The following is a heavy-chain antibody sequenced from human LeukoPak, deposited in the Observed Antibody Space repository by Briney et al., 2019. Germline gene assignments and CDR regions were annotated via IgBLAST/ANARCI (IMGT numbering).Heavy chain of an antibody. D-gene: IGHD2-2*01. V-gene: IGHV3-30-3*01. CDR1: GFTFSSYA. J-gene: IGHJ4*02. CDR3: ARDRAWVVVVPAAPPDY. CDR2: ISYDGSNK. Sequence: GGSLRLSCAASGFTFSSYAMHWVRQAPGKGLEWVAVISYDGSNKYYADSVKGRFTISRDNSKNTLYLQMNSLRAEDTAVYYCARDRAWVVVVPAAPPDYWGQGTLVTVSS.